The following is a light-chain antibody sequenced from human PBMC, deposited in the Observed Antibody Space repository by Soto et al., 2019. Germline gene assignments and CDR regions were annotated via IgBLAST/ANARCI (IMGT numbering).Light chain of an antibody. CDR2: GAS. Sequence: EIVLTQSPGTLSLSPGERATISCTASQSVSSTYLAWYQQKPGQAPRLLIYGASSRSTGIPDRLSGSGSGTDFTLTISRLEPEDFAVYYCQQYGSSPFTFGQGTKVEIK. V-gene: IGKV3-20*01. CDR1: QSVSSTY. CDR3: QQYGSSPFT. J-gene: IGKJ2*01.